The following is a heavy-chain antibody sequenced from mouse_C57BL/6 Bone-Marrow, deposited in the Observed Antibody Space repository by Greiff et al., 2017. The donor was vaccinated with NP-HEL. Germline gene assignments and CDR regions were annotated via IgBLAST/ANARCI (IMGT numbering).Heavy chain of an antibody. CDR3: TREGDVGYFDY. Sequence: DVHLVESGEGLVKPGGSLKLSCAASGFTFSSYAMSWVRQTPEKRLEWVAYISSGGDYHYSADTVKGRFTISRDNARNTLYLQMSSLKSEDTAMYYCTREGDVGYFDYWGQGTTLTVSS. V-gene: IGHV5-9-1*02. J-gene: IGHJ2*01. D-gene: IGHD3-1*01. CDR1: GFTFSSYA. CDR2: ISSGGDYH.